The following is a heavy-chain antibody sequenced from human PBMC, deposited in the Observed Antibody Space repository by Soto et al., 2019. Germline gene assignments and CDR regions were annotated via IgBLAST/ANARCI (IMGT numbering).Heavy chain of an antibody. CDR1: GGSFSGYY. CDR2: INHSGGT. D-gene: IGHD5-18*01. J-gene: IGHJ4*02. CDR3: VRQLWLSALFDY. V-gene: IGHV4-34*01. Sequence: QVQLQQWGAGLLKPSETLSLTCAVYGGSFSGYYWSWIRQPPGKGLEWIGEINHSGGTNYNPSRKRRVTISVDPSQNQFSLKLSSVTAADTAVYYCVRQLWLSALFDYWGQGTLVTVSS.